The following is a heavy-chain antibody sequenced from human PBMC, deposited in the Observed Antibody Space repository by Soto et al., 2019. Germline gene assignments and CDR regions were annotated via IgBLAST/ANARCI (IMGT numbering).Heavy chain of an antibody. CDR1: GERFTTYG. CDR2: IIPIFGTA. V-gene: IGHV1-69*13. Sequence: SVKVSCKASGERFTTYGISWVRQAPGQGLEWMGGIIPIFGTANYAQKFQGRVTITADESTSTAYMELSSLRSEDTAVYYCARDIPPSTSCYMCYYYGMDVWGQGTTVTVSS. J-gene: IGHJ6*02. D-gene: IGHD2-2*02. CDR3: ARDIPPSTSCYMCYYYGMDV.